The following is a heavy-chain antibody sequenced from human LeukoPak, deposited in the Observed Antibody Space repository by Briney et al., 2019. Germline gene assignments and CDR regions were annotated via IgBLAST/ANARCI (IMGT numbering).Heavy chain of an antibody. CDR3: ARDPYSYGYVNY. CDR1: GFTFSSYA. J-gene: IGHJ4*02. Sequence: PGRSLRLSCAASGFTFSSYAMHWVRQAPGKGLEWVAVISYDGSNKYYADPVKGRFTISRDNSKSTLYLQMNSLRAEDTAVYYCARDPYSYGYVNYWGQGTLVTVSS. V-gene: IGHV3-30*04. D-gene: IGHD5-18*01. CDR2: ISYDGSNK.